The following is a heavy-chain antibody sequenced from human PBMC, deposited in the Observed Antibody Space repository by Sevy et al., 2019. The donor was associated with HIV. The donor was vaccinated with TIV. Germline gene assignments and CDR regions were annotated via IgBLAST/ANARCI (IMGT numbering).Heavy chain of an antibody. Sequence: GGSLRLSCAASGFTFSSYVMSWVRQAPGKGLEWVSAISGSGGSTYYADSVKGRFTISRDNSKNTLYLQMNSLRAEDTAVYYCAKAEGYYYDSSGPYWGQGTLVTVSS. CDR2: ISGSGGST. J-gene: IGHJ4*02. CDR1: GFTFSSYV. V-gene: IGHV3-23*01. D-gene: IGHD3-22*01. CDR3: AKAEGYYYDSSGPY.